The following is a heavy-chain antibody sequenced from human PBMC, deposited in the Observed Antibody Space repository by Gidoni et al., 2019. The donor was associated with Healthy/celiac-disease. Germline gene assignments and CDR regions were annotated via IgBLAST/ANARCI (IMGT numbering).Heavy chain of an antibody. J-gene: IGHJ5*02. CDR1: GGSISSGGSY. CDR2: IYDSGST. D-gene: IGHD2-2*01. CDR3: ARWDVVVPAGRPLDP. Sequence: TCTVSGGSISSGGSYWSWIRQHPGKGLEWIGYIYDSGSTYYNPSLKSRVTISVHTSKNQFSLKLSSVTAAATAVYYCARWDVVVPAGRPLDPWGQGTLVTVSS. V-gene: IGHV4-31*03.